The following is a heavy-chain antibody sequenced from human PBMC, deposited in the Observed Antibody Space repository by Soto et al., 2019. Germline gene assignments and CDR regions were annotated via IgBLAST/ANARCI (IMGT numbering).Heavy chain of an antibody. CDR1: GGTFSSYA. CDR3: ARRDALFGRVTLDY. D-gene: IGHD3-3*01. J-gene: IGHJ4*01. V-gene: IGHV1-69*06. CDR2: IIPIFGTA. Sequence: SVRVSCKASGGTFSSYAMSWVRQAPVHGLEWMGGIIPIFGTANHAQKFQGRVTITADKSKSTAYMELSSLRAEDKAVYYCARRDALFGRVTLDYWGQ.